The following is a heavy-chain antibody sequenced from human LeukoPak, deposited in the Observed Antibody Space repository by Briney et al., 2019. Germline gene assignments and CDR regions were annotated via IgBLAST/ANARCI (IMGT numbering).Heavy chain of an antibody. J-gene: IGHJ6*03. CDR1: GYIFASSW. Sequence: GASLKISCKGSGYIFASSWIGWVRQMPGKGLEWMGIIYPDDSDTRYSPSFEGQITISVDKSISTASLQWSSLKASDTAVYYCARHGHCTNGVCYSNYYYHMDVWGKGTTVTVSS. CDR2: IYPDDSDT. D-gene: IGHD2-8*01. CDR3: ARHGHCTNGVCYSNYYYHMDV. V-gene: IGHV5-51*01.